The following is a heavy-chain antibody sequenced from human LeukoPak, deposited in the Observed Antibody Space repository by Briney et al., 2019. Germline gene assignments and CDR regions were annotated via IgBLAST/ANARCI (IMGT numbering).Heavy chain of an antibody. Sequence: SETLSLTCAVYGGSFSGYYWSWIRQPPGKGLEWIGEINHSGSTNYNPSLKSRVTISGDTSKNQFSLRLTSVTAADTAVYYCARGHPITMIVVFRGSAFDIWGQGTMVTVSS. J-gene: IGHJ3*02. D-gene: IGHD3-22*01. CDR1: GGSFSGYY. CDR3: ARGHPITMIVVFRGSAFDI. V-gene: IGHV4-34*01. CDR2: INHSGST.